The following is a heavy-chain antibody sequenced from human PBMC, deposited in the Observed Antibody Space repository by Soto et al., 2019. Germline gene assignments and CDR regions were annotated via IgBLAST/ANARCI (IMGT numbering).Heavy chain of an antibody. CDR1: GYTFTGYY. J-gene: IGHJ5*02. V-gene: IGHV1-2*04. D-gene: IGHD3-10*01. Sequence: QVQLVQSGAEVKKPGASVKVSCKASGYTFTGYYMHWVRQAPGQGLEWMGWINPNSGGTNYAQKFQGWVTMTRDTSISTAYMERSRLRSDDTAVYYCARGGTMVRGVRGFSWFDPWGQGTLVTVSS. CDR3: ARGGTMVRGVRGFSWFDP. CDR2: INPNSGGT.